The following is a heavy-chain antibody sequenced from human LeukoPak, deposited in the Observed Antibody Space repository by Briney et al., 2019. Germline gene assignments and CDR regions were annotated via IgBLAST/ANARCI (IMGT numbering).Heavy chain of an antibody. D-gene: IGHD2-15*01. J-gene: IGHJ5*02. CDR3: ASSRGYCSGGSCYSGWFDP. Sequence: PSETLSLTCIVSGGSISNYHWSWIRQPPGKGLEWIGYIHYSGSTNYNPSLKSRVTISVDTSKNQFSLKLSSVTAADTAVYYCASSRGYCSGGSCYSGWFDPWGQGTLVTVSS. CDR1: GGSISNYH. V-gene: IGHV4-59*01. CDR2: IHYSGST.